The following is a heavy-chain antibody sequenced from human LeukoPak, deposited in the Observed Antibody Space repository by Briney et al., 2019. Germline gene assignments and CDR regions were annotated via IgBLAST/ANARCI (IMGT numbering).Heavy chain of an antibody. CDR3: ARVPDSSGYYYYFDY. V-gene: IGHV4-59*01. Sequence: SETLSLTCTVSGGSISSYYWSWIRQPPGKGLEWIGYIYYSGSTSYNPSLKSRLTILVDTSKNQFSLKLSSVTAADTAVYYCARVPDSSGYYYYFDYWGQGTLVTVSS. CDR2: IYYSGST. J-gene: IGHJ4*02. D-gene: IGHD3-22*01. CDR1: GGSISSYY.